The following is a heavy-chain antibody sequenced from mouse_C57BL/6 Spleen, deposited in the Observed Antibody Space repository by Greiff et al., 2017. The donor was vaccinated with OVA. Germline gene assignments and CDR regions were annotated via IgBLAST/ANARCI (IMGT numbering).Heavy chain of an antibody. V-gene: IGHV1-64*01. CDR1: GYTFTSYW. D-gene: IGHD3-1*01. CDR3: VQNRVRGAMDY. J-gene: IGHJ4*01. CDR2: IHPNSGST. Sequence: QVQLQQPGAELVKPGASVKLSCKASGYTFTSYWMHWVKQRPGQGLEWIGMIHPNSGSTNYNEKFKSKATLTVDKSSSTAYMQLSSLTSEDSAVYYCVQNRVRGAMDYWGQGTSGTVSS.